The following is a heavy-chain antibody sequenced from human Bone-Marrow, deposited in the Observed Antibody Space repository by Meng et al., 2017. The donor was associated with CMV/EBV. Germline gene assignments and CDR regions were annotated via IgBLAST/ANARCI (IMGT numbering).Heavy chain of an antibody. CDR2: ISAYNGNT. J-gene: IGHJ6*02. D-gene: IGHD3-3*01. Sequence: ASVKVSCKASGYTFTRFGISWVRQAPGQGLEWMGWISAYNGNTNYAQKLQGRVTMTTDTSTSTAYMELRSLRSDDTAVYYCAREYRQTYYDFWSGYFHYYGMDVWGQGNTVTVYS. V-gene: IGHV1-18*01. CDR1: GYTFTRFG. CDR3: AREYRQTYYDFWSGYFHYYGMDV.